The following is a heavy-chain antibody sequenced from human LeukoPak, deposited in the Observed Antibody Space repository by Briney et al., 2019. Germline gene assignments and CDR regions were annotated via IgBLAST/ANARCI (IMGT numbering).Heavy chain of an antibody. V-gene: IGHV3-21*01. CDR2: ITSSSSNI. D-gene: IGHD2/OR15-2a*01. CDR1: GFTFSTYS. CDR3: ARSNLNDY. J-gene: IGHJ4*02. Sequence: TGGSPRLSCAASGFTFSTYSMNWVRQAPGKGLVWVSAITSSSSNIYYADSVKGRFTISRDNAKNSLYLQMNSLRAEDTAVYYCARSNLNDYWGQGTLVTVSS.